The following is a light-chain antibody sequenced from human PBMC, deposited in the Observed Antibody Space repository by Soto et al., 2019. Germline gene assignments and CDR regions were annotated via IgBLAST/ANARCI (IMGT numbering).Light chain of an antibody. Sequence: EIVLMQSPGTLSSSPGERATLSCRASQSVTSSYLAWYQQKPGQAPRLLIDGASRRATGIPDRFSGSGSGTDFTLTISRLEPEDFAVYYCQRYGSSPPLTFGGGTKVEIK. CDR1: QSVTSSY. J-gene: IGKJ4*01. CDR3: QRYGSSPPLT. V-gene: IGKV3-20*01. CDR2: GAS.